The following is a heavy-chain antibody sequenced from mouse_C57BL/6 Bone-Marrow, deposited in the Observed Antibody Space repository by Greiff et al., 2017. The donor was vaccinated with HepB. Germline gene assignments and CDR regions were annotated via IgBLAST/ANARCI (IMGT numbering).Heavy chain of an antibody. D-gene: IGHD2-2*01. CDR3: ARRTNGYDGAWFAY. Sequence: QVQLQQPGAELVKPGASVKLSCKASGYTFTSYWMHWVKQRPGQGLEWIGMIHPNSGSTNYNEKFKSKATLTVDKSSSTAYMQLSSLTSEDSAVYYCARRTNGYDGAWFAYWGQGTLVTVSA. V-gene: IGHV1-64*01. J-gene: IGHJ3*01. CDR2: IHPNSGST. CDR1: GYTFTSYW.